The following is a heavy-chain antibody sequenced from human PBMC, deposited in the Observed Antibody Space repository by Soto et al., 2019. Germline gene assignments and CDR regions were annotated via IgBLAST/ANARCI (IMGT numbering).Heavy chain of an antibody. D-gene: IGHD3-22*01. CDR3: ARDQYDSSGNWFDP. V-gene: IGHV4-38-2*02. CDR2: IYHSGST. Sequence: SETLSLTCAVSGYSISSGYYRGWIRQPPGKGLEWIGSIYHSGSTYYNPSLKSRVTISVDTSKNQFSLKLSSVTAADTAVYYCARDQYDSSGNWFDPWGQGTLVTVSS. J-gene: IGHJ5*02. CDR1: GYSISSGYY.